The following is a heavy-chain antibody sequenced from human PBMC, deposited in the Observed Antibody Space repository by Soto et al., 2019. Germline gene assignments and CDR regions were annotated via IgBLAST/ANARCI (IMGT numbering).Heavy chain of an antibody. Sequence: EVQVSDSGGGLVRPGGSLRLSCAASGFSFSTNAMSWVRQAPGKGLEWVSAISGSGGDTYYAGSVKGRFTISRDNSRNTVYLQMNNLRAEDTAVYYCAKDRGHVAAGTYCADYWGRGTLVTVSS. J-gene: IGHJ4*02. CDR2: ISGSGGDT. CDR1: GFSFSTNA. CDR3: AKDRGHVAAGTYCADY. V-gene: IGHV3-23*01. D-gene: IGHD6-13*01.